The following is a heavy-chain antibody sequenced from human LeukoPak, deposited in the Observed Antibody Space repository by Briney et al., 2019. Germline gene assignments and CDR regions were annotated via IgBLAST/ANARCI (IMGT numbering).Heavy chain of an antibody. CDR1: GFTFSSYG. D-gene: IGHD3-3*01. J-gene: IGHJ4*02. Sequence: GGSLRLSCAASGFTFSSYGMHWVRQAPGKGLEWVAVIWYDGSNKYYADSVKGRFTISRDNAKNSLYLQMNSLRAEDTAVYYCARDAPNDFWSGYYPDYFDYWGQGTLVTVSS. CDR3: ARDAPNDFWSGYYPDYFDY. CDR2: IWYDGSNK. V-gene: IGHV3-33*01.